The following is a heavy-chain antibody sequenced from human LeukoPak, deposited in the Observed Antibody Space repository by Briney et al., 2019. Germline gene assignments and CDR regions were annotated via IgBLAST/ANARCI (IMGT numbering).Heavy chain of an antibody. CDR3: ARGEAAELDY. D-gene: IGHD6-25*01. CDR2: ITPILGIA. J-gene: IGHJ4*02. Sequence: PVKVSCKASGGTFSSYAISWVRQAPGQGLEWMGRITPILGIANYAQKFQGRVTITADKSTSTAYMELSSLRSEDTAVYYCARGEAAELDYWGQGTLVTVSS. V-gene: IGHV1-69*04. CDR1: GGTFSSYA.